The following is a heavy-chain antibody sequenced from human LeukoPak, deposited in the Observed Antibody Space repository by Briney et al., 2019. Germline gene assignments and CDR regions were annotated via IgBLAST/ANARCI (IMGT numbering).Heavy chain of an antibody. CDR2: IHHSGTA. D-gene: IGHD1-26*01. CDR3: ARRPSIVGATNYFDY. V-gene: IGHV4-30-2*06. CDR1: VVSIKYAGYY. J-gene: IGHJ4*02. Sequence: PSETLSLTCSVSVVSIKYAGYYWAWMRQSPGKGLEWIGYIHHSGTADYNPSLNSRVTMSVDRSKNQFSLKLSSVTAADTAVYYCARRPSIVGATNYFDYWGQGTLVTVSS.